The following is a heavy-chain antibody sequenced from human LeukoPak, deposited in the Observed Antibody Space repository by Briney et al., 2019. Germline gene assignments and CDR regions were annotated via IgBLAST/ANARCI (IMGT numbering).Heavy chain of an antibody. CDR2: ISVSSSSL. CDR1: GFTFSSFS. V-gene: IGHV3-21*01. CDR3: ARDRRIAAAGTTRA. D-gene: IGHD6-13*01. Sequence: PGGSLRLSCAASGFTFSSFSMNWVRQAPGKGLEWVSSISVSSSSLYYADSVKGRFTISRDNAKNSLYLQMNSLRAEDTAVYYCARDRRIAAAGTTRAWGQGTLVTVSS. J-gene: IGHJ4*02.